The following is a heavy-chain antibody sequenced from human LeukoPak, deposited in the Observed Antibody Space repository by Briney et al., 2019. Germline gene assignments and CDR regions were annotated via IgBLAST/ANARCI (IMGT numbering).Heavy chain of an antibody. CDR2: VYSAGST. CDR1: EFTVSSNY. D-gene: IGHD3-22*01. J-gene: IGHJ6*02. CDR3: TRLKGSGYPRHQYYGVDV. V-gene: IGHV3-66*01. Sequence: GGSLRLSCAASEFTVSSNYMSWVRQAPGKGLEWVSVVYSAGSTYYADSVKGRFTISRDKSKNTLYLQMNSLRVEDTAVYYCTRLKGSGYPRHQYYGVDVWGQGTTVTVSS.